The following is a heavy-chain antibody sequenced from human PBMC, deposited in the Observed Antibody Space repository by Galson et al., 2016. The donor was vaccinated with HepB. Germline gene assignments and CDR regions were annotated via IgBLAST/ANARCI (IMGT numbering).Heavy chain of an antibody. J-gene: IGHJ6*02. CDR3: ARVYYDRSIQDHYGMDV. CDR2: INHSGIT. Sequence: SETLSLTCAVYGGPFNYYYWSWICQAPGKGLEWIGEINHSGITKYNPSLESRVPISVDTSKNQFSLKLSSLTAGDTAVYYCARVYYDRSIQDHYGMDVWGLGTTVTVSS. CDR1: GGPFNYYY. D-gene: IGHD3-22*01. V-gene: IGHV4-34*01.